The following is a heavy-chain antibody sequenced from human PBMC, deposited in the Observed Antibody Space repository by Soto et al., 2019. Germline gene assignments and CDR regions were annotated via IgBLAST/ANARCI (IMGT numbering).Heavy chain of an antibody. CDR3: AKDRVSAYYYYYGMDV. V-gene: IGHV3-23*01. Sequence: GGSLRLSCAASAFTFSSYAMTWVRQAPGKGLEWVSGISGSGSSTYYADSVKGRFTISRDNSTNTLYLQMNSLRAEDTAVYYCAKDRVSAYYYYYGMDVWGQGTTVTV. CDR1: AFTFSSYA. CDR2: ISGSGSST. D-gene: IGHD3-3*01. J-gene: IGHJ6*02.